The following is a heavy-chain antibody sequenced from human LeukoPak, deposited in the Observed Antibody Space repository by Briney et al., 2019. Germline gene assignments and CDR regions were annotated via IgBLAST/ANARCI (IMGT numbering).Heavy chain of an antibody. D-gene: IGHD3-22*01. Sequence: GGSLRLSCEASEFTFRNYWMSWVRQAPGKGLEWVANIKQDGNEKYYVDSMKGRFTISRDNAKNSLYLQMNSLRAEDTPVYYCASAVGHSYDSSGSLDYWGQGTLVTVSS. CDR2: IKQDGNEK. CDR1: EFTFRNYW. CDR3: ASAVGHSYDSSGSLDY. V-gene: IGHV3-7*01. J-gene: IGHJ4*02.